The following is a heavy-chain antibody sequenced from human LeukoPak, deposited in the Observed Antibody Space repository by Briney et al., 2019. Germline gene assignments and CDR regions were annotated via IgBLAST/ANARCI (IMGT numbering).Heavy chain of an antibody. V-gene: IGHV1-2*02. CDR2: INPNSGGT. J-gene: IGHJ6*03. CDR3: ARGVQLWLRASGSRGYYYYYMDV. Sequence: ASVKVSCKASGYTFTGYYMHWVRQAPGQGREWMGWINPNSGGTNYAQKFQGRVTMTRDTSISTAYMELSRLRSDDTAVYYCARGVQLWLRASGSRGYYYYYMDVWGKGTTVTVSS. CDR1: GYTFTGYY. D-gene: IGHD5-18*01.